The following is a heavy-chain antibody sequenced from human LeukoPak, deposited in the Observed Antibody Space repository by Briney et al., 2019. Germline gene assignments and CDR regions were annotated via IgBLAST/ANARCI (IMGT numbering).Heavy chain of an antibody. V-gene: IGHV3-30-3*01. CDR3: AKGYGGSYSDYFDY. Sequence: GGSLRLSCAASGFTFSRSAMHWVRQAPGKGLEWVAVMSYDGSSKYYADSVKGRFTISRDNSKNTLYLQMNSLRAEDTAVYYCAKGYGGSYSDYFDYWGQGTLVTVSS. CDR1: GFTFSRSA. J-gene: IGHJ4*02. CDR2: MSYDGSSK. D-gene: IGHD1-26*01.